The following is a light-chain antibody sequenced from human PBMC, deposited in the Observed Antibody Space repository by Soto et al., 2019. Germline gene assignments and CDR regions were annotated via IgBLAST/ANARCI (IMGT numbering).Light chain of an antibody. CDR2: LEGSGSY. Sequence: QSVLTQSSSPPPSLGSSVKLTCTLSRGHITYIIAWHQQQPGKAPRYLMKLEGSGSYNKGSGIPDRFSGSSSGADRYLTISNLQFEDEADYYCETWDTNVVVFGGGTKLTVL. V-gene: IGLV4-60*02. CDR3: ETWDTNVVV. CDR1: RGHITYI. J-gene: IGLJ2*01.